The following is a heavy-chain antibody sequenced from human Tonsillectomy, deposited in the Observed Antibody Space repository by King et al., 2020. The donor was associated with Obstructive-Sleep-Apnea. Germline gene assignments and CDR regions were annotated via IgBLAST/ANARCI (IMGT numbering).Heavy chain of an antibody. CDR2: IYYSGST. D-gene: IGHD1-26*01. J-gene: IGHJ4*02. CDR1: GGSISSSSYY. CDR3: ARALNDIVGATEVDY. Sequence: QLQESGPGLVKPSETLSLTCTVSGGSISSSSYYWGWIRQPPGKGLEWIGSIYYSGSTYYNPSLKSRVTISVDTSKNQFSLKLSSVTAADTAVYYCARALNDIVGATEVDYWGQGTLVTVSS. V-gene: IGHV4-39*07.